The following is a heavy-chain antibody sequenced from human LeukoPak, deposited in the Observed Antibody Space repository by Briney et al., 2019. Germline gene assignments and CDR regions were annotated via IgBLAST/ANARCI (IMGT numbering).Heavy chain of an antibody. CDR3: ARDLLYYYETSNYYSVFDI. D-gene: IGHD3-22*01. V-gene: IGHV3-7*01. J-gene: IGHJ3*02. CDR1: GFTFSSYW. CDR2: IKQDGSEK. Sequence: GGSLRLSCVASGFTFSSYWMSWVRQARGKGLEWVANIKQDGSEKHYVDSVKGRFTISRDNAKKSLYVQMNSLRAEDTAVYYCARDLLYYYETSNYYSVFDIWGQGTMVTVSS.